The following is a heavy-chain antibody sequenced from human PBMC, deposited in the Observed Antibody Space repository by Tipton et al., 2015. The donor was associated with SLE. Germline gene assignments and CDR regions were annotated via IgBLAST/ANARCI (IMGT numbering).Heavy chain of an antibody. CDR1: GGSFGGYY. V-gene: IGHV4-34*01. CDR3: AGHPPGPPLAGWFDP. CDR2: INHGGST. Sequence: TLSLTCSIYGGSFGGYYWSWIRQPPGKGLEWIGEINHGGSTNYNPSLKSRVTISADTSKNQFFLKVNSMTAADTAIYYCAGHPPGPPLAGWFDPWGQGTLVTVSS. J-gene: IGHJ5*02.